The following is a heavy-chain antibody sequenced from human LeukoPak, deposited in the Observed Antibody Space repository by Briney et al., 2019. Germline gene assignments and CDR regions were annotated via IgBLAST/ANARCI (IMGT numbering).Heavy chain of an antibody. CDR2: ISYDGSNK. CDR1: GFTFSSYG. D-gene: IGHD5-12*01. J-gene: IGHJ4*02. CDR3: AKGSNRGVATIDY. V-gene: IGHV3-30*18. Sequence: PGESLRLSCAASGFTFSSYGMHWVRQAPGKGLDWVAVISYDGSNKYYAGSVKGRFTISRDNSKNTLFLQMNSLRAEDTAVYYCAKGSNRGVATIDYWGQGTLVTVSS.